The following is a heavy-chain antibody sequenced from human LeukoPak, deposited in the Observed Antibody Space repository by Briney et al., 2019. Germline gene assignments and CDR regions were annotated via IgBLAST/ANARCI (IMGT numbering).Heavy chain of an antibody. D-gene: IGHD3-16*01. Sequence: ASVTVSCTASGYTFTSYYMHWVRQAPGQGLEWMGIINPSSGSTSYAQKLQGRVTMTTDTSTSTAYMELRSLRSADTAVYYCARVFRLGYMDVWGKGTTVTVSS. CDR3: ARVFRLGYMDV. J-gene: IGHJ6*03. CDR1: GYTFTSYY. CDR2: INPSSGST. V-gene: IGHV1-46*01.